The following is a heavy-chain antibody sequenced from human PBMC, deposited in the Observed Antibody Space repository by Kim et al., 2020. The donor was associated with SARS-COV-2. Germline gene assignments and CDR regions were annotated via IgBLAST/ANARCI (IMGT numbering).Heavy chain of an antibody. CDR2: IRSKAYGGTT. V-gene: IGHV3-49*04. Sequence: GGSLRLSCTASGFTFGDYDMSWVRQAPGKGLEWVGFIRSKAYGGTTEYAASVKGRFTISRDDSKSIAYLQMNSLKTEDTAVYYCTRDYGGGCSGLTEVEDYWGQGTLVTVSS. J-gene: IGHJ4*02. CDR1: GFTFGDYD. CDR3: TRDYGGGCSGLTEVEDY. D-gene: IGHD2-8*02.